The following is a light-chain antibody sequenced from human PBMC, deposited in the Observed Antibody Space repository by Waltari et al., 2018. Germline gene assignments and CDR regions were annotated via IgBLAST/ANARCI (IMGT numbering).Light chain of an antibody. CDR2: DVS. CDR3: SSQSSNDVVL. CDR1: SNDAGGYNS. J-gene: IGLJ2*01. Sequence: QSALTQPASVSGSPGQSVTIFCAGTSNDAGGYNSAPWYQEHPGQAPRVIIYDVSDRPSGVSDRFSGSKSGNTASLTISGLQAEDEADYYCSSQSSNDVVLFGGGTKLTVL. V-gene: IGLV2-14*01.